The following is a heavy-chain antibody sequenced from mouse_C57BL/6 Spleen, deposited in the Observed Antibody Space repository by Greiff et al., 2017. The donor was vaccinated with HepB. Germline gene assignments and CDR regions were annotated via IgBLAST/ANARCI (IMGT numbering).Heavy chain of an antibody. J-gene: IGHJ2*01. D-gene: IGHD3-2*02. CDR1: GFNIKDYY. V-gene: IGHV14-2*01. CDR2: IDPEDGET. Sequence: EVQLQQSGAELVKPGASVKLSCTASGFNIKDYYMHWLKQRTEQGLEWIGRIDPEDGETKYAPQFQGKATITADTSSNTAYLQLSSLTSEDTAVYYCAIDSSGAYYFDYWGQGTTLTVSS. CDR3: AIDSSGAYYFDY.